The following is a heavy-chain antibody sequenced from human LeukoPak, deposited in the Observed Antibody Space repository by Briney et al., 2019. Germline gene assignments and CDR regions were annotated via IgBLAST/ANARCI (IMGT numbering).Heavy chain of an antibody. J-gene: IGHJ5*02. D-gene: IGHD2-2*02. CDR1: GFTFDDYA. V-gene: IGHV3-9*01. CDR2: ISWNSGSI. CDR3: AKTGCSSTRCYTNH. Sequence: PGRSLRLSCAASGFTFDDYAMHWVRHAPGKGLEWISHISWNSGSIDYADSVKGRFTISRDNAKNSLYLQMNSLRTEDTAFYYCAKTGCSSTRCYTNHWGQGTLVTVSS.